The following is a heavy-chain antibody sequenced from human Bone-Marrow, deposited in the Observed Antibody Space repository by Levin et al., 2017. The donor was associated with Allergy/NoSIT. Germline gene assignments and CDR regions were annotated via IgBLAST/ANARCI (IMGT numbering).Heavy chain of an antibody. V-gene: IGHV3-30-3*01. Sequence: GGSLRLSCAASGFTFSSYAMHWVRQAPGKGLEWVAVISYDGSNKYYADSVKGRFTISRDNSKNTLYLQMNSLRAEDTAVYYCARDSQLSWFDPWGQGTLVTVSS. D-gene: IGHD2-2*01. J-gene: IGHJ5*02. CDR2: ISYDGSNK. CDR3: ARDSQLSWFDP. CDR1: GFTFSSYA.